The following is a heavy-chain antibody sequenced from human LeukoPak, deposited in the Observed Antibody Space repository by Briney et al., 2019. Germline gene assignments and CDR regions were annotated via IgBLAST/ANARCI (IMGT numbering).Heavy chain of an antibody. CDR3: SPSGLTVTTY. CDR1: GFTFSSYA. Sequence: GGSLRLSCAASGFTFSSYAMNWVRQAPGKGLEWVGRIYSKTDGGTTDYAAPVRGRFTISRDDSKNTLYLQMNSLKTEDTAVYYCSPSGLTVTTYWGQGTLVTVSS. D-gene: IGHD4-11*01. CDR2: IYSKTDGGTT. V-gene: IGHV3-15*01. J-gene: IGHJ4*02.